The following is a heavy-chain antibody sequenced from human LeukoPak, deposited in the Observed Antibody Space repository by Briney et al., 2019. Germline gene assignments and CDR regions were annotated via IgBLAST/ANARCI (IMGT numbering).Heavy chain of an antibody. V-gene: IGHV3-64*01. Sequence: GGSLRLSCAASGFTFSSYAMHWVRQAPGKGLEYVSSISSTGDFTYYVNSVKGRFTISRDNSKNTLYLQMGSLRVEDMAVYYCARVGEYGAYDDFWGQGTLVTVSS. D-gene: IGHD3-16*01. CDR1: GFTFSSYA. CDR2: ISSTGDFT. CDR3: ARVGEYGAYDDF. J-gene: IGHJ4*02.